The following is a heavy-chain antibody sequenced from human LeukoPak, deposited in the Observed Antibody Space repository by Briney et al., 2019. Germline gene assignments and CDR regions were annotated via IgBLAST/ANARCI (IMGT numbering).Heavy chain of an antibody. CDR2: IYHSGNT. D-gene: IGHD3-22*01. V-gene: IGHV4-59*01. CDR3: ARDRNYYDSSGPPYYYSALDV. Sequence: PSETLSLTCTVSGGSISSYYWSWVRQPPGKGLEWIGYIYHSGNTYYNPSLKSRVTISIHNSKNQFSLKVNSVTAADTAVYYCARDRNYYDSSGPPYYYSALDVWGQGTTVTVSS. J-gene: IGHJ6*02. CDR1: GGSISSYY.